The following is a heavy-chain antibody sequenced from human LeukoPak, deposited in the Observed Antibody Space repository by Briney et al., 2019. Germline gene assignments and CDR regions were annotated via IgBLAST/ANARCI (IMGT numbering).Heavy chain of an antibody. Sequence: SETLSLTCAVYGGSFSGYYWSWIRQPPGKGLEWIGEINHSGSTNYNPSLKSRATISVDTSKNQFSLKLSSVTAADTAVYYCAKGSSLDAFDIWGQGTMVTVSS. D-gene: IGHD1-26*01. CDR3: AKGSSLDAFDI. J-gene: IGHJ3*02. CDR1: GGSFSGYY. V-gene: IGHV4-34*01. CDR2: INHSGST.